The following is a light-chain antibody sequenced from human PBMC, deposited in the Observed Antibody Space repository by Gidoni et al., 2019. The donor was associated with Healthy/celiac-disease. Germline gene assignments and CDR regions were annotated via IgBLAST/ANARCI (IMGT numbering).Light chain of an antibody. Sequence: QSALTQPASVSGSPGQPITISCTGTSSDVGGYNYVSWYQQNPGKAPKLMIYDVSNRPSGVSNRFSGSKSGNTASLTISGLQAEDEADYYCSSYTSSSTLVFGGGTKLTVL. CDR1: SSDVGGYNY. CDR2: DVS. CDR3: SSYTSSSTLV. V-gene: IGLV2-14*03. J-gene: IGLJ2*01.